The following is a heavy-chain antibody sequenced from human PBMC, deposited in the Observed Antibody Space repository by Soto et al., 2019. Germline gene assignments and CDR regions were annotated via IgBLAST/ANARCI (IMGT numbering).Heavy chain of an antibody. J-gene: IGHJ1*01. CDR1: GFTFSSYA. Sequence: GGSLRLSCAASGFTFSSYAMSWVRQAPGKGLEWVSAISGSGGSTYYADSVKGRFTISRDNSKNTLYLQMNSLRAEDTAVYYCAKDQQWLTTNEAEYFQHWGQGTLVTVSS. V-gene: IGHV3-23*01. D-gene: IGHD6-19*01. CDR2: ISGSGGST. CDR3: AKDQQWLTTNEAEYFQH.